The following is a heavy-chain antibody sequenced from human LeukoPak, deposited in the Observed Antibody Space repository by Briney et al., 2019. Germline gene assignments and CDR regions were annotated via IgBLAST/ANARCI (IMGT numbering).Heavy chain of an antibody. V-gene: IGHV1-46*01. CDR2: INPSGGST. J-gene: IGHJ4*02. D-gene: IGHD4-4*01. CDR1: GYTFTSYY. Sequence: GASVKVSCKASGYTFTSYYMHWVRQAPGQGLEWMGIINPSGGSTSYAQKFQGRVTMTRDTSTSTVYMELSSLRSEDTAVYYCARRHPGDDYNYWTGFYFDYWGQGTLVTVSS. CDR3: ARRHPGDDYNYWTGFYFDY.